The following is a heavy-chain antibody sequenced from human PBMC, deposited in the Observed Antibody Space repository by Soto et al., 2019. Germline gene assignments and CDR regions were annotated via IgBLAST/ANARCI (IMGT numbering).Heavy chain of an antibody. J-gene: IGHJ4*02. Sequence: PSETLSLPCAVYGGSFSGYYWSWIRQPPGKGLEWIGEINHSGSTNYNPSLKSRVTISVDTSKNQFSLKLSSVTAADTAVYYCARGQSWFGTSPLDYWGQGTLVTVSS. V-gene: IGHV4-34*01. CDR3: ARGQSWFGTSPLDY. D-gene: IGHD3-10*01. CDR2: INHSGST. CDR1: GGSFSGYY.